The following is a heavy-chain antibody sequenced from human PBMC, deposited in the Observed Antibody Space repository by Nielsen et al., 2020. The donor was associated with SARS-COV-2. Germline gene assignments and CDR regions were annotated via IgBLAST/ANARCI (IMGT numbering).Heavy chain of an antibody. CDR1: GGSISSGDYY. V-gene: IGHV4-61*08. J-gene: IGHJ6*02. D-gene: IGHD3-10*01. Sequence: SETLSLTCTVSGGSISSGDYYWSWLRQPPGKGLEWIGYIYYSGSTNYNPSLKSRVTISVDTSKNQFSLKLSSVTAADTAVYYCARVRTLWFGYYYGMDVWGQGTTVTVSS. CDR3: ARVRTLWFGYYYGMDV. CDR2: IYYSGST.